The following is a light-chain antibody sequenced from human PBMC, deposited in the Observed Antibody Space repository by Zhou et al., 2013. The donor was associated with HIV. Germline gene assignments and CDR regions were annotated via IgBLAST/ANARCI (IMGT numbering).Light chain of an antibody. Sequence: EIVMTQSPATLSVSPGERATLSCRASQSVSSNLAWYQQKPGQAPRLLIYGASTRATGIPARFSGSGSGTDFTLTISSLQPDDFATYYCQQYDSYPLTFGGGTKVEIK. CDR2: GAS. CDR1: QSVSSN. V-gene: IGKV3-15*01. CDR3: QQYDSYPLT. J-gene: IGKJ4*01.